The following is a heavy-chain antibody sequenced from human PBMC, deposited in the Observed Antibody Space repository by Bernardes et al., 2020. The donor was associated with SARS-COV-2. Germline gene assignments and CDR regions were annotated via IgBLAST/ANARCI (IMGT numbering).Heavy chain of an antibody. Sequence: GGSLRLSCAASDFTFSGFCMHCVRQVPGEGLVWVSLINEHGTITNYADSVNGRFTISRDNAKNTLFLQMSSLTDEDTAVYHCARDVAGREDFWGQGTLVTVSS. J-gene: IGHJ4*02. CDR2: INEHGTIT. CDR1: DFTFSGFC. D-gene: IGHD1-26*01. CDR3: ARDVAGREDF. V-gene: IGHV3-74*01.